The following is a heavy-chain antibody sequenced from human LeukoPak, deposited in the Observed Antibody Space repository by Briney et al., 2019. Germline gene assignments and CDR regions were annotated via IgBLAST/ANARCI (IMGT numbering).Heavy chain of an antibody. CDR1: GFTFSSYG. Sequence: GGTLRLSCAASGFTFSSYGMSWVRQAPGKGLEWVSSISSSSSYIYYADSVKGRFTISRDNAKNSLYLQMNSLRAEDTAVYYCARVKWSIDAFGIWGQGTMVTVSS. CDR2: ISSSSSYI. J-gene: IGHJ3*02. V-gene: IGHV3-21*01. CDR3: ARVKWSIDAFGI. D-gene: IGHD2-15*01.